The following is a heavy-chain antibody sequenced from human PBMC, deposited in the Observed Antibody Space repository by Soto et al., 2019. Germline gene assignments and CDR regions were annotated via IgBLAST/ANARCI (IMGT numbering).Heavy chain of an antibody. V-gene: IGHV3-33*01. CDR1: GFTFSSYG. J-gene: IGHJ4*02. CDR3: ARTNSSGFYFDY. D-gene: IGHD6-19*01. CDR2: IWYDGSNK. Sequence: QVQLVESGGGVVQPGRSLRLSCAASGFTFSSYGMHWVRQAPGKGLEWVAVIWYDGSNKYYADSVKGRFTISRDNSKNALCLRMNSRRAEDTAVYDCARTNSSGFYFDYWGQGTLVTVSS.